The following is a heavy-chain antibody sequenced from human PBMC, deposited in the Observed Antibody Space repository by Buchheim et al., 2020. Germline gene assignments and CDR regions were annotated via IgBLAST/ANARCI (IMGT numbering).Heavy chain of an antibody. J-gene: IGHJ4*02. D-gene: IGHD2-21*01. CDR3: ARRVVSAVTRHDY. V-gene: IGHV3-48*04. CDR2: ISSSSGTI. Sequence: EVQLVESGGGLVQPGGSLTLSCTASGFTFSGYSMSWVRQAPGKGLEWISYISSSSGTIYHADSVKGRFTTSRANARNLLYVQMNSLRAEDTAVYYCARRVVSAVTRHDYWGQGAL. CDR1: GFTFSGYS.